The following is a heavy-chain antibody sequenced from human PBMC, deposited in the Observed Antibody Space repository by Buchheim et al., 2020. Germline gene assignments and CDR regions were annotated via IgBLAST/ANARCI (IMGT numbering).Heavy chain of an antibody. CDR1: GGSISSGDYY. CDR3: ARDREVNGCSGGSCYAYYCDY. D-gene: IGHD2-15*01. Sequence: QVQLQESGPGLVKPSQTLSLTCTVSGGSISSGDYYWSWIRQPPGKGLEWIGYIYYSGSTYYNPSLKSRVTIYVYTSKNQFSLKLSSVTAADTAVYYCARDREVNGCSGGSCYAYYCDYGGQGTL. CDR2: IYYSGST. V-gene: IGHV4-30-4*01. J-gene: IGHJ4*02.